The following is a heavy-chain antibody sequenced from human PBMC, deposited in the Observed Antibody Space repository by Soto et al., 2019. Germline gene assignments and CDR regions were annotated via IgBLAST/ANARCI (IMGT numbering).Heavy chain of an antibody. J-gene: IGHJ3*02. Sequence: QVQLVQSGAEVKKPGASVKVSCKVSGYTLTKLSMHWVRQAPGKGLEWMGGFDLEDGETIYAQKFQGRVTMTEDTSTDTAYMELSSLRSEDTAVYYCATNRRITLIVVVSSDGFDIWGQGTMVTVSS. V-gene: IGHV1-24*01. D-gene: IGHD3-22*01. CDR2: FDLEDGET. CDR3: ATNRRITLIVVVSSDGFDI. CDR1: GYTLTKLS.